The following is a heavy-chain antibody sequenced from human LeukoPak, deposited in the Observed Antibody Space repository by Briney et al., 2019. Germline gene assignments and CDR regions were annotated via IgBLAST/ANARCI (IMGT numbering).Heavy chain of an antibody. CDR1: GGTFSSYA. CDR3: ARDKRGYCSNTSCLYSFDY. V-gene: IGHV1-69*05. D-gene: IGHD2-2*01. CDR2: IIPIFGTA. J-gene: IGHJ4*02. Sequence: GSSVKVSCKASGGTFSSYAISWVRQAPGQGLEWMGGIIPIFGTANYAQKFQGRVTITTDESTSTAYMELSSLRSEDTAVYYCARDKRGYCSNTSCLYSFDYWGQGTLVTVSS.